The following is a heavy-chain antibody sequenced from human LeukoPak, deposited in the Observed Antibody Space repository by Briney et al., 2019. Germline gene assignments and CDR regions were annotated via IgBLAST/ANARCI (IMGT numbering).Heavy chain of an antibody. CDR2: IKQDETEK. D-gene: IGHD2-8*01. V-gene: IGHV3-7*01. CDR1: GFTFSNFW. J-gene: IGHJ4*02. Sequence: PGESLRLSCTASGFTFSNFWMGWVRQAPGKGLEWVANIKQDETEKFYLGSVKGRFTISRDNAKNSLYLQMNSLRAEDTTVYFCARGLINDYWGQGTLVTVSS. CDR3: ARGLINDY.